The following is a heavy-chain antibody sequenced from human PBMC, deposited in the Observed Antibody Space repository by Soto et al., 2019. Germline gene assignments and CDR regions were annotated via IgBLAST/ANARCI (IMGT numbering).Heavy chain of an antibody. CDR1: GYTFTSYG. D-gene: IGHD4-17*01. V-gene: IGHV1-18*04. CDR3: ARDLDQTTVTTNGY. Sequence: ASVTFSFTGSGYTFTSYGISWVRQAPGQGLEWMGWISAYNGNTNYAQKLQGRVTMTTDTSTSTAYMELRSLRSDDTAVYYCARDLDQTTVTTNGYWGQGTLVTVSS. J-gene: IGHJ4*02. CDR2: ISAYNGNT.